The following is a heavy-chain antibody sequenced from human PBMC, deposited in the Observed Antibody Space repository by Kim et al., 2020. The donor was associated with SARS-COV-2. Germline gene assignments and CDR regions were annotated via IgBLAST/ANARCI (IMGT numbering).Heavy chain of an antibody. CDR2: IIPIFGTA. CDR3: ARVDTAMGYFDL. V-gene: IGHV1-69*13. Sequence: SVKVSCKASGGTFSSYAISWVRQAPGQGLEWMGGIIPIFGTANYAQKFQGRVTITADESTSTAYMELSSLRSEDTAVYYCARVDTAMGYFDLWGRGTLVTVSS. CDR1: GGTFSSYA. J-gene: IGHJ2*01. D-gene: IGHD5-18*01.